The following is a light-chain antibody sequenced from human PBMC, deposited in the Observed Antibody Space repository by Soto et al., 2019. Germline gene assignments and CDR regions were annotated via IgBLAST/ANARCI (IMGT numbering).Light chain of an antibody. Sequence: DIQMTQSPSSLSASVGDRVTITCRASQGINSFLAWYQQKPGKAPKLLIYAASSLQSGVPSRFSGSGSGTEFTLTISSLQPDDFATYYCQQYNSYPWTFGQGTKVDIK. V-gene: IGKV1-9*01. J-gene: IGKJ1*01. CDR1: QGINSF. CDR2: AAS. CDR3: QQYNSYPWT.